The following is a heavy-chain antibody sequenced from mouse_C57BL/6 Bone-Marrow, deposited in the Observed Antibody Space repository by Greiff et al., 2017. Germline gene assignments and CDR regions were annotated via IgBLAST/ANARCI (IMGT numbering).Heavy chain of an antibody. J-gene: IGHJ2*01. CDR1: GFTFSSYT. CDR3: GRRYYFDY. CDR2: LSGGGGNT. Sequence: EVKLVESGGGLVKPGGSLKLSCAASGFTFSSYTMSWVRQTPEKRLEWVATLSGGGGNTYYPDSVKGRFTISRDNAKNTLYLQMSSLRSEDTALYYCGRRYYFDYWGQGTTLTVSS. V-gene: IGHV5-9*01.